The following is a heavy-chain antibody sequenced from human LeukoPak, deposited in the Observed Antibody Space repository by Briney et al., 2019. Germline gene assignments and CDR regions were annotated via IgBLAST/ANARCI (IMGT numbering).Heavy chain of an antibody. Sequence: GGSLRLSCAASGFIFSSYGMHWVRQAPGKGLEWVAFIRYDGSNKYSGDSVRGRFTISRDNSKNTLYLQMNSLRAEDTAVYYCAKLSPTDTSGDYWGQGTLVTVSS. V-gene: IGHV3-30*02. CDR1: GFIFSSYG. J-gene: IGHJ4*02. CDR2: IRYDGSNK. CDR3: AKLSPTDTSGDY. D-gene: IGHD3-10*01.